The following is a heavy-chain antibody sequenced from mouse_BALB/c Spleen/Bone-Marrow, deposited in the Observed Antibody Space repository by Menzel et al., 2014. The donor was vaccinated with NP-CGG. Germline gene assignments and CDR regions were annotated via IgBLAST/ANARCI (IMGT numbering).Heavy chain of an antibody. CDR1: GYSFTSYY. CDR3: ARALSIDGFAY. Sequence: EVQLQQSGPELMKPGASVKISCKASGYSFTSYYMHWVKQSHGKSLEWIGYIDPFNGGTSYQKFKGKATLTVDKSSSTAYMHLSSLTSEDSAVYYCARALSIDGFAYWGQGTLVTVSA. V-gene: IGHV1S135*01. CDR2: IDPFNGGT. J-gene: IGHJ3*01.